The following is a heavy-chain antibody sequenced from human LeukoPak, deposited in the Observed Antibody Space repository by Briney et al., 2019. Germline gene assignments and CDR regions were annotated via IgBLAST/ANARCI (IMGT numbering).Heavy chain of an antibody. D-gene: IGHD3-9*01. CDR2: INHSGST. J-gene: IGHJ6*03. Sequence: PSETLSLTCVVYGESFSGYYWGWIRQPPGKGLEWIGEINHSGSTHYNTSLKSRVIISVDTSKRQFFLRLRSVTAADTAVYYCARGPGYEILTGSFNYYYMDVWGKGTTVTVSS. CDR3: ARGPGYEILTGSFNYYYMDV. CDR1: GESFSGYY. V-gene: IGHV4-34*01.